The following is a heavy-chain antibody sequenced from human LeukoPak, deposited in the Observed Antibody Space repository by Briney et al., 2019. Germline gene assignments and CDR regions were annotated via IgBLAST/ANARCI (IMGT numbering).Heavy chain of an antibody. CDR2: IYYSGST. CDR3: ARQVGYCSGGSCYSSWFDP. D-gene: IGHD2-15*01. Sequence: SETLSLTCTVSGGSISSYYWSCIPQPPGKGLECIGYIYYSGSTNYNPPLKSRVTISVNTSKSQFSLKLSSVTGADTAVYYCARQVGYCSGGSCYSSWFDPWGQGTLVTVSS. J-gene: IGHJ5*02. CDR1: GGSISSYY. V-gene: IGHV4-59*08.